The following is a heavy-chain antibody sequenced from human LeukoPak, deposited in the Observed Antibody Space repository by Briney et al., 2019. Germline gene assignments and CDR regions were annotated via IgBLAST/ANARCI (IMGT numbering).Heavy chain of an antibody. J-gene: IGHJ5*02. D-gene: IGHD6-6*01. V-gene: IGHV3-66*04. CDR2: IYSDGST. CDR3: ARLSSSSNWFDP. CDR1: GFIVSGDF. Sequence: GGSLRLSCAASGFIVSGDFMSWVRQAPGKGLEWVSVIYSDGSTYYADSVKGRFTISRDNSKNTLYLQMNSLRAEDTAVYYCARLSSSSNWFDPWGQGTLVTVSS.